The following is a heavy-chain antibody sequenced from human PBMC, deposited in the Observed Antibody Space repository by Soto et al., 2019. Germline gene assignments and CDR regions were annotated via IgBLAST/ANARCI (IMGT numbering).Heavy chain of an antibody. Sequence: PACSLRLGCAASGDTFCIYNMHWVRQAPGKGLEWVSFISWNGANTFYADSVKGRFTISRDSSKKSVSLQINSLRSEDTAFYSCAGKPLSYAFASVVWGHGTTLAV. CDR2: ISWNGANT. CDR1: GDTFCIYN. D-gene: IGHD3-16*01. CDR3: AGKPLSYAFASVV. J-gene: IGHJ6*02. V-gene: IGHV3-43*01.